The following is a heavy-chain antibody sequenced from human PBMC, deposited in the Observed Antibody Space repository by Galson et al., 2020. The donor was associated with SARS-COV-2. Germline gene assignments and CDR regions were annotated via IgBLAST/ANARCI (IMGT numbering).Heavy chain of an antibody. CDR2: ISYDGSNK. Sequence: GGSLRLSCAASGFTFSSYAMHWVRQAPGKGLEWVAVISYDGSNKYYADSVKGRFTISRDNSKNTLYLQMNSLRAEDTAVYYCATPRSMYIVASDAFDIWGQGTMVTVSS. J-gene: IGHJ3*02. V-gene: IGHV3-30-3*01. D-gene: IGHD5-12*01. CDR3: ATPRSMYIVASDAFDI. CDR1: GFTFSSYA.